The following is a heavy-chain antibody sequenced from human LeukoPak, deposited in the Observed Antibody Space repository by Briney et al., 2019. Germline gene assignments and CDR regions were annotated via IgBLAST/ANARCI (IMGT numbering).Heavy chain of an antibody. J-gene: IGHJ4*02. D-gene: IGHD6-13*01. CDR1: GYTFTTYF. CDR3: AREERAIAALGRGALDY. V-gene: IGHV1-46*01. Sequence: ASVKVSCKASGYTFTTYFIHWVRQAPGQGLEWMGITNISSGTTTNAQKFQGRVTMTRDTSTGIVYMELSSLRSDDTAVYYCAREERAIAALGRGALDYWGQGTLVTVSS. CDR2: TNISSGTT.